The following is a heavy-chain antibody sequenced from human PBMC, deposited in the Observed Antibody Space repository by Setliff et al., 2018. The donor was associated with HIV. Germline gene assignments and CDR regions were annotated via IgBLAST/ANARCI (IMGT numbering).Heavy chain of an antibody. V-gene: IGHV3-21*01. D-gene: IGHD3-10*01. CDR1: GFTFSSYS. CDR2: ISSSSSYI. Sequence: GGSLRLSCAASGFTFSSYSMNWVRQAPGKGLEWVSSISSSSSYIYYADSVKGRFTISRDNAKNSLCLQMNSLRAEDTAVYYCATLPSRDMDVWGQGTTVTVSS. CDR3: ATLPSRDMDV. J-gene: IGHJ6*02.